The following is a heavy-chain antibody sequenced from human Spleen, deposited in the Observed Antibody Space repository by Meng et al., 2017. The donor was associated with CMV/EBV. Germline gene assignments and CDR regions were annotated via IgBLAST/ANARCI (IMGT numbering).Heavy chain of an antibody. CDR3: ALESSSWYYADY. V-gene: IGHV1-2*02. D-gene: IGHD6-13*01. CDR1: GYTFTGYY. CDR2: INPNSGGT. J-gene: IGHJ4*02. Sequence: ASVKVSCKASGYTFTGYYMHWVRQAPGQGLEWMGWINPNSGGTNYAQKFQGRVTMTRDTSISTAYMELSRLRSDDTAVYYCALESSSWYYADYWGQGTLVTVSS.